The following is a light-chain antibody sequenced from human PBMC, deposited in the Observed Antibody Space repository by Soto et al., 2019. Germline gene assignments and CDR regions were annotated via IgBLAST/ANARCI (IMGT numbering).Light chain of an antibody. CDR2: GAS. Sequence: EIVMTQSPATLSVSPGERATLSCRASQSVSSNLSWYQQKPGQAPRLLIYGASTGATGIPARFSGGGSGTEFTLTISSLQSEDFAVYYCQQYNNWPPTFGQGTKVDIK. J-gene: IGKJ1*01. CDR3: QQYNNWPPT. V-gene: IGKV3-15*01. CDR1: QSVSSN.